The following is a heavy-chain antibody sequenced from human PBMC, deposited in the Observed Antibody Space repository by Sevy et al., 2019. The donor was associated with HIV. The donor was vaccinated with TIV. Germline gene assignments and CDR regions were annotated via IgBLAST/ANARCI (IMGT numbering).Heavy chain of an antibody. CDR2: IWFDGSNT. V-gene: IGHV3-33*01. Sequence: GGSLRLSCAASGFTFSSYGMHWVRQAPGKGLEWVALIWFDGSNTYYVYSVKGRFTDSRDIAKNTLHLQMNSLRGVDTAGYYCARDLEFYDNGDYGCAFMPDYWGQGTLVTVSS. D-gene: IGHD4-17*01. J-gene: IGHJ4*02. CDR3: ARDLEFYDNGDYGCAFMPDY. CDR1: GFTFSSYG.